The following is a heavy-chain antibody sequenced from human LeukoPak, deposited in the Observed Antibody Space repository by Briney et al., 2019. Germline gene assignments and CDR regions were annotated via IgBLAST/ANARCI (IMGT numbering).Heavy chain of an antibody. V-gene: IGHV6-1*01. D-gene: IGHD5-18*01. J-gene: IGHJ4*02. CDR1: RDSVSRNSAA. CDR2: TYYRSKWYN. CDR3: ARDPSPDTAIVFDY. Sequence: SQTLSLTCAISRDSVSRNSAAWNWIRQSPSRGLEWLGRTYYRSKWYNDYAASVKSRITINPDTSKNQFSLQLNSVTPEDTAVYYCARDPSPDTAIVFDYWGQGTLVTVSS.